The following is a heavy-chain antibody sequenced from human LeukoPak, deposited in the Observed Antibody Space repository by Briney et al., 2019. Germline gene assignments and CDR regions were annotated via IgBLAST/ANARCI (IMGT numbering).Heavy chain of an antibody. CDR3: AGVRDGYNSLFDY. V-gene: IGHV1-69*06. CDR1: GGTFSSYA. J-gene: IGHJ4*02. Sequence: SVKVSCKASGGTFSSYAISWVRQAPGQGLEWMGGIIPIFGTANYAQKFQGRVTITADKSTSTAYMELSSLRSEDTAVYYCAGVRDGYNSLFDYWGQGTLVTVSS. D-gene: IGHD5-24*01. CDR2: IIPIFGTA.